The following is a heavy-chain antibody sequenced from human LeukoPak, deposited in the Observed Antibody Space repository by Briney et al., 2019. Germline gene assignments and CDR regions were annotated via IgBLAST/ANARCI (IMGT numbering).Heavy chain of an antibody. CDR3: VKCGRSGSYSTYYFDY. D-gene: IGHD1-26*01. Sequence: PVGSLRLSCVASGFTFSSYGMHWVRQAPGKGLEWVAVIRYDGSNKYYADSVKGRFTISRDNSKNTLYLQMNSLRAEDTAVYYCVKCGRSGSYSTYYFDYWGQGTLVTVSS. V-gene: IGHV3-30*02. J-gene: IGHJ4*02. CDR1: GFTFSSYG. CDR2: IRYDGSNK.